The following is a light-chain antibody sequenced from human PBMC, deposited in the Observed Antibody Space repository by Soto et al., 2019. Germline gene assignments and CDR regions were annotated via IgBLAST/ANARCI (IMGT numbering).Light chain of an antibody. Sequence: QAVVTQEPSVSVSPGGTVTLTCGLNSGSVSTSYYTSWYQQTPGQAPRTLIYSTNTRSSGVPDRFSGSILGNRAALTITGAQADDESDYYCVLYMGSGIWVFGGGTQLTVL. CDR1: SGSVSTSYY. V-gene: IGLV8-61*01. CDR2: STN. CDR3: VLYMGSGIWV. J-gene: IGLJ2*01.